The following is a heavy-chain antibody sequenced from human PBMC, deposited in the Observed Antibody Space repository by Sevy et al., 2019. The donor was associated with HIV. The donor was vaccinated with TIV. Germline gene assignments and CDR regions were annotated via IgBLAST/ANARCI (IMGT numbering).Heavy chain of an antibody. CDR2: ISWNSGSI. Sequence: GGCLRLSCAASGFTFDDYAMHWVRQAPGKGLEWVSGISWNSGSIGYADSVKGRFTISRDNAKNSLYLQMNSLRAEDTALYYCAKAHTSSAGTFQHWGQGTLVTVSS. CDR1: GFTFDDYA. J-gene: IGHJ1*01. CDR3: AKAHTSSAGTFQH. V-gene: IGHV3-9*01. D-gene: IGHD6-13*01.